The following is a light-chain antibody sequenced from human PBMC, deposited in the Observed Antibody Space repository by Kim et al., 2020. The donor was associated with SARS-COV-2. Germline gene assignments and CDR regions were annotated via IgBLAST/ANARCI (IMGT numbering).Light chain of an antibody. CDR1: SSSIGSNC. CDR3: AAWDDSLSGLYV. J-gene: IGLJ1*01. V-gene: IGLV1-47*01. CDR2: RNN. Sequence: RVTTSCSVGSSSIGSNCVYWYQQLPGQAPNLLICRNNQRPSGVPDRFSGSKSGTSASLAISGLRSEDEADYYCAAWDDSLSGLYVFGTGTKVTVL.